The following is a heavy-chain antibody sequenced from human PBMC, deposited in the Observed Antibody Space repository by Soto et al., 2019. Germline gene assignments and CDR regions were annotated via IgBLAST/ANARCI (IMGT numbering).Heavy chain of an antibody. J-gene: IGHJ6*02. CDR1: GFTFSSYD. CDR3: ARASEESSIAARGLSYYYYYGMDV. Sequence: PGGSLRLSCAASGFTFSSYDMHWVRQATGKGLEWVSAIGTAGDTYYPGSVKGRFTISRENAKNSLYLQMNSLRAGDTAVYYCARASEESSIAARGLSYYYYYGMDVWGQGTTVTVS. D-gene: IGHD6-6*01. CDR2: IGTAGDT. V-gene: IGHV3-13*01.